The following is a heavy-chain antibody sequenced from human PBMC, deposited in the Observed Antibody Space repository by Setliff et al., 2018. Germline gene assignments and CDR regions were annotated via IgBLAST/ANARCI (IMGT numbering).Heavy chain of an antibody. CDR1: GGSFSDYY. V-gene: IGHV4-34*01. CDR3: ARVDFTMLQGVLGQ. J-gene: IGHJ1*01. CDR2: INHSGST. Sequence: LSLTCTVYGGSFSDYYWGWIRQSPGKGLEWIGEINHSGSTNYNPSLKSRVTISVDTSKKQFSLRLTSVTAADTAVYYCARVDFTMLQGVLGQWGQGTLVTVSS. D-gene: IGHD3-10*01.